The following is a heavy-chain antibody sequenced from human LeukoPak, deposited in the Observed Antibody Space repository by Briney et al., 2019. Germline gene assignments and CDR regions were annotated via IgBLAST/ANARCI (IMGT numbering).Heavy chain of an antibody. J-gene: IGHJ4*02. V-gene: IGHV4-34*01. CDR2: INHSGST. CDR1: GGSFSGYY. Sequence: SETLSLTCAVSGGSFSGYYWSWIRQPPGKGLEWIGEINHSGSTNYNPSLKSRVTISVDTSKNQFSLKLSSVTAADTAVYYCARGDVSSHTMVRGVISDYWGQGTLVTVSS. D-gene: IGHD3-10*01. CDR3: ARGDVSSHTMVRGVISDY.